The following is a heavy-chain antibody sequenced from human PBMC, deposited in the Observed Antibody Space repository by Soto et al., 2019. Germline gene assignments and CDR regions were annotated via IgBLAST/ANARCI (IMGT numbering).Heavy chain of an antibody. CDR2: IYYSGST. Sequence: QVQLQESGPGLVKPSQTLSLTCTVSGGSISSGGYYWSWIRQHPGKGLEWIGYIYYSGSTYYNPSLKSRVTISVDTSKNQFSLKLSSVTAADTAVYYCAREVTGTTFSDDAFDIWGQGTMVTVSS. D-gene: IGHD1-7*01. J-gene: IGHJ3*02. V-gene: IGHV4-31*03. CDR1: GGSISSGGYY. CDR3: AREVTGTTFSDDAFDI.